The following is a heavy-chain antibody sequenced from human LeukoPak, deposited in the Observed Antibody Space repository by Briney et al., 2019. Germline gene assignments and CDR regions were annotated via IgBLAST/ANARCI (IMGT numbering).Heavy chain of an antibody. CDR1: GGTFSSYA. CDR2: IISIFGTA. CDR3: AIRYIAAAGTENSGMDV. V-gene: IGHV1-69*13. Sequence: ASVKASCKASGGTFSSYAISWVRQAPGQGLEWMGGIISIFGTANYAKKFQGRVTITADESTSTAYMELSSLRSEDTAVYYCAIRYIAAAGTENSGMDVWGQGTTVTVS. J-gene: IGHJ6*02. D-gene: IGHD6-13*01.